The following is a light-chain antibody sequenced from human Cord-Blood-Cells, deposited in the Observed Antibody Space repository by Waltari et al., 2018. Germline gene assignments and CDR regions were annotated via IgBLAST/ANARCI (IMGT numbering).Light chain of an antibody. J-gene: IGKJ2*01. CDR1: WGISSS. CDR2: AAS. V-gene: IGKV1-12*01. Sequence: DTDTSQPPSSVSASAGDRVTIIPRASWGISSSLAWHQQKQGKARERLIYAASSLQSGVPSRFSGSGSGTDFTLTISSLQPEDFATYYCQQANSFPYTFGQGTKLEIK. CDR3: QQANSFPYT.